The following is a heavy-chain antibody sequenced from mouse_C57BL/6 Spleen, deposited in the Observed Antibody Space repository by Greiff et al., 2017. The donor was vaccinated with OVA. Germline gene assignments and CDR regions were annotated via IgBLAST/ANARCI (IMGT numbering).Heavy chain of an antibody. CDR1: GYTFTDYY. D-gene: IGHD1-1*01. J-gene: IGHJ3*01. Sequence: QVQLKQSGAELVRPGASVKLSCKASGYTFTDYYINWVKQRPGQGLEWIARIYPGSGNTYYNEKFKGKATLTAEKSSSTAYMQLSSLTSEDSAVYFCARGDYGSSLWFAYWGQGTLVTVSA. CDR3: ARGDYGSSLWFAY. CDR2: IYPGSGNT. V-gene: IGHV1-76*01.